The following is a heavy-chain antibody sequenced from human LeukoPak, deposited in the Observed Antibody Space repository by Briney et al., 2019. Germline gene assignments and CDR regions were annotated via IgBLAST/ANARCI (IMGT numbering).Heavy chain of an antibody. D-gene: IGHD6-19*01. CDR1: GGTFSSYA. J-gene: IGHJ6*03. CDR3: ARDSSGWYVIPYYYYYMDV. V-gene: IGHV1-18*01. CDR2: INPYNGET. Sequence: ASVKVSCKASGGTFSSYAISWVRQAPGQGLEWMGWINPYNGETNYAQKLQGRVTLTTDTSTSTAYMELSRLRSDDTAVYYCARDSSGWYVIPYYYYYMDVWGKGTTVTVSS.